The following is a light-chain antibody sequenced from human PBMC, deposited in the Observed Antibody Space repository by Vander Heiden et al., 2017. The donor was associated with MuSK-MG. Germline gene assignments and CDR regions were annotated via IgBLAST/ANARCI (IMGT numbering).Light chain of an antibody. CDR1: QSLLHRNGYNY. V-gene: IGKV2-28*01. CDR3: RQALQTLRT. Sequence: DIVMTQSPLSLPVTPGEPASISCRSSQSLLHRNGYNYLDWYLQKPGQSPQLLIYLGSNRASGVPDRFSGSGSGTDFTLKISRVEAEDVGVYYCRQALQTLRTFGQGTKVEIK. CDR2: LGS. J-gene: IGKJ1*01.